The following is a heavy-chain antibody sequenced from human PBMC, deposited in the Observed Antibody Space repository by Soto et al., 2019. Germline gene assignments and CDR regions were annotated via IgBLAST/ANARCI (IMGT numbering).Heavy chain of an antibody. CDR3: ARGHSYGYGLSPHYGMDV. Sequence: QVQLVESGGGVVQPGRSLRLSCAASGFTFSSYAMHWVRQAPGKGLEWVAVISYDGSNKYYADSVKGRFTISRANYKNTLYLQMNRLRAEDTAVYYCARGHSYGYGLSPHYGMDVWGQGTTVTVSS. J-gene: IGHJ6*02. CDR2: ISYDGSNK. V-gene: IGHV3-30-3*01. CDR1: GFTFSSYA. D-gene: IGHD5-18*01.